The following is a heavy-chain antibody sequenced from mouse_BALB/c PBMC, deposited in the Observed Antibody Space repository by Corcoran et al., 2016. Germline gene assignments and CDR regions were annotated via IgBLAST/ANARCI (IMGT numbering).Heavy chain of an antibody. CDR3: ARRYDGYFDY. D-gene: IGHD2-3*01. J-gene: IGHJ2*01. V-gene: IGHV1-7*01. Sequence: QVQLQQSGAELAKPGASVKMSCKASGYTFTSYWMHWVKQRPGQGLEWIGYINPSTGYTEYNQKFKDKATLTADKSSSTAYMQLSSLTSEDSAVYYCARRYDGYFDYWGQGTTITVSS. CDR2: INPSTGYT. CDR1: GYTFTSYW.